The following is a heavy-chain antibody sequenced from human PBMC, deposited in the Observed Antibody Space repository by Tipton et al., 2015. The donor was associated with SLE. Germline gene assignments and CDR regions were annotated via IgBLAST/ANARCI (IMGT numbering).Heavy chain of an antibody. J-gene: IGHJ4*02. V-gene: IGHV3-74*01. Sequence: SLRLSCAASGFTFSSYWMHWVRQAPGKGLVWVSRINSDGSSTSYADSVKGRFTISRDNAKNTLYLQMNSLRAEDTALYYCAKDGERWPNSVDYWGQGTLVTVSS. CDR3: AKDGERWPNSVDY. D-gene: IGHD5-24*01. CDR2: INSDGSST. CDR1: GFTFSSYW.